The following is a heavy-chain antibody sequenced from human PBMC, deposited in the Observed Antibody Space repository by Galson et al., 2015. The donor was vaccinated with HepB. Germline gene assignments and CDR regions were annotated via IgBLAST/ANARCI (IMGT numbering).Heavy chain of an antibody. CDR3: ARDSLERWLQLGYFDY. V-gene: IGHV3-30-3*01. CDR2: ISYDGSNK. D-gene: IGHD5-24*01. J-gene: IGHJ4*02. CDR1: GFTFSSYA. Sequence: SLRLSCAASGFTFSSYAMHWVRQAPGKGLEWVAVISYDGSNKYYADSVKGRFTISRDNSKNTLYLQMNSLRAEDTAVYYCARDSLERWLQLGYFDYWGQGTLVTVSS.